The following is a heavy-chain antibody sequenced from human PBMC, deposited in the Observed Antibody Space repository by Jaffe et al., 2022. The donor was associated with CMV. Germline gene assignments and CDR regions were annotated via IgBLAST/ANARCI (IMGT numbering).Heavy chain of an antibody. J-gene: IGHJ4*02. Sequence: QVQLVESGGGVVQPGRSLRLSCAASGFTFSSYGMHWVRQAPGKGLEWVAVIWYDGSNKYYADSVKGRFTISRDNSKNTLYLQMNSLRAEDTAVYYCARDSTFGYSYGPLIYWGQGTLVTVSS. CDR3: ARDSTFGYSYGPLIY. CDR1: GFTFSSYG. V-gene: IGHV3-33*01. D-gene: IGHD5-18*01. CDR2: IWYDGSNK.